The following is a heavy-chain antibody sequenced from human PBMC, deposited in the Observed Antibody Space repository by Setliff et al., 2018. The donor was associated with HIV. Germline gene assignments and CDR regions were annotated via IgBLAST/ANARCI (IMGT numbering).Heavy chain of an antibody. V-gene: IGHV4-59*01. Sequence: TLSLTCTVSGGSISGYYWSWIRQPPGKGLEWIGYIYYIGNTNYNPSLKGRVTLSVDTSKNQLSLKLSSVTAADTAVYYCARRTFGSGRIDPWGQGTLVTVSS. CDR3: ARRTFGSGRIDP. J-gene: IGHJ5*02. CDR1: GGSISGYY. D-gene: IGHD3-16*01. CDR2: IYYIGNT.